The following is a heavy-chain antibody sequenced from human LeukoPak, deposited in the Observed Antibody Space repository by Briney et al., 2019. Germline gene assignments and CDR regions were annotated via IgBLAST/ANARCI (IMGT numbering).Heavy chain of an antibody. D-gene: IGHD6-19*01. CDR1: GFTFSSYA. CDR3: AKGGGYSSGWYEFDY. J-gene: IGHJ4*02. Sequence: GGSLRLSCAASGFTFSSYAMSWVSQAPGKGLEWVSAISGSGGSTYYADSVKGRFTISRDNSKNTLYLQMNSLRAEDTAVYYCAKGGGYSSGWYEFDYWGQGTLVTVAS. V-gene: IGHV3-23*01. CDR2: ISGSGGST.